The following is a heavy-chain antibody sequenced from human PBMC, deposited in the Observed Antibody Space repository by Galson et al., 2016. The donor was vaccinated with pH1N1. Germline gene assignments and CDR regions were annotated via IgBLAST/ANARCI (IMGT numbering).Heavy chain of an antibody. CDR1: GFTFRRYA. CDR2: VSGRGDST. V-gene: IGHV3-23*01. D-gene: IGHD4-17*01. Sequence: SLRLSCAASGFTFRRYAMSWVRQAPGKGLEWVSAVSGRGDSTYYADSVKGHFTISRDNSKNTLYLQMKSLRAEDTALYYCAKDLSSDYGGYGLDYWGQGTLVTVSS. CDR3: AKDLSSDYGGYGLDY. J-gene: IGHJ4*02.